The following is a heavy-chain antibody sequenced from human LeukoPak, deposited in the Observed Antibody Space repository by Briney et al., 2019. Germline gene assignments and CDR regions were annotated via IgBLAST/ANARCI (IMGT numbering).Heavy chain of an antibody. CDR3: ARPYYYDSRIDP. V-gene: IGHV4-30-4*01. Sequence: SQTLSLTCTVSGGSISSGDYYWSWIRQPPGKGLEWIAYMYYSGSTYYNPSLKSRVTMSADTSKNQLSLKLSSVTDADKAVYYCARPYYYDSRIDPWGQGILVTVSS. CDR2: MYYSGST. D-gene: IGHD3-22*01. J-gene: IGHJ5*02. CDR1: GGSISSGDYY.